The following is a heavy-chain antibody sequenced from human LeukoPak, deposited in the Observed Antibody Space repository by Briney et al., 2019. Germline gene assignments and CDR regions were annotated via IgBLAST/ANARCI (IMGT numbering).Heavy chain of an antibody. J-gene: IGHJ6*03. CDR3: AREVAGNSQNYYYYMDV. Sequence: SETLSLTCAVYGRSFSGYYWSWIRQPPGKGLEWIGEINHSGSTNYNPSLKSRVTISVDTSKNQFSLKLSSVTAADTAVYYCAREVAGNSQNYYYYMDVWGKGTTVTVSS. CDR1: GRSFSGYY. V-gene: IGHV4-34*01. D-gene: IGHD1-7*01. CDR2: INHSGST.